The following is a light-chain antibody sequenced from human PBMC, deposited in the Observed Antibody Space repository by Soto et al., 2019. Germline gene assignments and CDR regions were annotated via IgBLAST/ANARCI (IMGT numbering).Light chain of an antibody. CDR3: QQSHTTPYT. CDR2: AAS. CDR1: QNINNY. Sequence: DIQMTQSPSSLSASEGDRVTITCRASQNINNYLNWYQHKLGQAPKLLIYAASGLQSGVPSRFIGSGSGTDFTLTITSVQGEDFASYFCQQSHTTPYTFGRGTKLEV. V-gene: IGKV1-39*01. J-gene: IGKJ2*01.